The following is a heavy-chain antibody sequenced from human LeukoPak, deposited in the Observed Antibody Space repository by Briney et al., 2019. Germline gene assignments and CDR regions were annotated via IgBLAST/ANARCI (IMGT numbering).Heavy chain of an antibody. J-gene: IGHJ4*02. CDR1: AYTFTGYY. CDR3: ARAPMVVVAATIDY. V-gene: IGHV1-2*02. CDR2: INPNSGGT. D-gene: IGHD2-15*01. Sequence: GASVKVSCKASAYTFTGYYMHWVRQTPGQGLEWMGWINPNSGGTNYAQKFQGRVTMTRDTSISTAYMELSRLRSDDTAVYYCARAPMVVVAATIDYWGQGTLVTVSS.